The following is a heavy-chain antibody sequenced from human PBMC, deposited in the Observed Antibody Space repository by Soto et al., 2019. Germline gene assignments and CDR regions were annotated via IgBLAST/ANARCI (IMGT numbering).Heavy chain of an antibody. CDR2: INHSGST. CDR1: GGSFSGYY. D-gene: IGHD3-22*01. V-gene: IGHV4-34*01. CDR3: ARVRNYYDSSGYLY. J-gene: IGHJ4*02. Sequence: QVQLQQWGAGLLKPSETLSLTCAVYGGSFSGYYWSWIRQPPGKGLEWIGEINHSGSTNYNPSLKSRVTISVDTSKNQFSLKLSSVTAADTAVYCCARVRNYYDSSGYLYWGQGTLVTVSS.